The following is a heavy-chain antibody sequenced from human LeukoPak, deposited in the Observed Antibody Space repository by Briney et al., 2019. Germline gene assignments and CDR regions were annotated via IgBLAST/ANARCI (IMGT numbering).Heavy chain of an antibody. J-gene: IGHJ4*02. Sequence: GGSLRLSCAASGFTFSTYGMHWVRQAPGKGLEWVAFIRYDGRNKYYADSVKGRFTISRDNSTNTLCLQMNSLRAEDTAVYYCAKDLDTQGSVLPLGWGQGTLVTVSS. V-gene: IGHV3-30*02. CDR3: AKDLDTQGSVLPLG. CDR2: IRYDGRNK. CDR1: GFTFSTYG. D-gene: IGHD1-1*01.